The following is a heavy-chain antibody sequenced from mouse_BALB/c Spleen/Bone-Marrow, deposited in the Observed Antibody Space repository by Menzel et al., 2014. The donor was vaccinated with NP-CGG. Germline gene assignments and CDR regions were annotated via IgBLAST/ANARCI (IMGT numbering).Heavy chain of an antibody. CDR3: ARLSYYGRFAY. CDR1: GFDFSRYW. Sequence: EVKLMESGGGLVQPGGSLKLSCAASGFDFSRYWMSWVRQAPGKGLEWIGAINPDSSTINYTPPLKDKFIISRDNAKNTLYLQMSKVRSEDTALYYCARLSYYGRFAYWGQGTLGTGSA. J-gene: IGHJ3*01. CDR2: INPDSSTI. D-gene: IGHD1-1*01. V-gene: IGHV4-1*02.